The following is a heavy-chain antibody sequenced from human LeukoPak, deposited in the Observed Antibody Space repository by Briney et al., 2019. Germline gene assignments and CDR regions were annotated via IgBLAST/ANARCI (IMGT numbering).Heavy chain of an antibody. CDR2: IWDDGSNK. J-gene: IGHJ4*02. CDR3: ARSYSSGWYPYFDY. D-gene: IGHD6-19*01. V-gene: IGHV3-33*01. CDR1: GFTFSNYG. Sequence: PGGSLRLSCAASGFTFSNYGMPWVRQAPGKGLEWAAVIWDDGSNKYYADSVKGRFTISRDNSKNTLYLQMNSLRAEDTAVYYCARSYSSGWYPYFDYWGQGTLVTVSS.